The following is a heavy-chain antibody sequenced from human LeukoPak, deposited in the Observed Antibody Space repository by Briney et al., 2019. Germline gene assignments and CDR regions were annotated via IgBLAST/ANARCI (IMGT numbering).Heavy chain of an antibody. CDR2: ISAYNGNT. CDR3: AKAPVTTCRGAYCYPFDY. D-gene: IGHD2-21*01. Sequence: GASVKVSCKASGYTFTGYYMHWVRQAPGQGLEWMGWISAYNGNTNYAQKLQGRVTMTTDTSTSTAYMELRSLRSDDTAVYYCAKAPVTTCRGAYCYPFDYWGQGTLVTVSS. V-gene: IGHV1-18*04. J-gene: IGHJ4*02. CDR1: GYTFTGYY.